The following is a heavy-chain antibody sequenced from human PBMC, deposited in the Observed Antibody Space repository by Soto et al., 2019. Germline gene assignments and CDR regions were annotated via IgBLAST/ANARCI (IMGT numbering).Heavy chain of an antibody. CDR3: SKDHDSSGYYITRDY. J-gene: IGHJ4*02. CDR1: GFTFSNYG. V-gene: IGHV3-30*18. D-gene: IGHD3-22*01. Sequence: QVQLVESGGAVVQPGRSLRLSCAASGFTFSNYGMHWVRQAPGKGLEWVAVISSAGNTKYYADSVKGRFTISRDNSKNTIYLQMDTLRVEDTAVYYCSKDHDSSGYYITRDYWGQGTLVTVSS. CDR2: ISSAGNTK.